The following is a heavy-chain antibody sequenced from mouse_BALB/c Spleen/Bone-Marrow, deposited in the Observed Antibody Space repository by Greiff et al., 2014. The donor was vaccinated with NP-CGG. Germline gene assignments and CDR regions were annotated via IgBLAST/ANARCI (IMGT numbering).Heavy chain of an antibody. CDR2: IYPGSGST. D-gene: IGHD1-1*01. Sequence: GSELVRPGASVKLSCKASGYTFTSYWMHWVKQRPGQGLEWIGNIYPGSGSTNYDEKFKNKATLTVDTSSSTAYMQLSSLTSEDSAVYYCTRSPITTVVAETMDYWGQGTSVTVSS. CDR3: TRSPITTVVAETMDY. CDR1: GYTFTSYW. J-gene: IGHJ4*01. V-gene: IGHV1S22*01.